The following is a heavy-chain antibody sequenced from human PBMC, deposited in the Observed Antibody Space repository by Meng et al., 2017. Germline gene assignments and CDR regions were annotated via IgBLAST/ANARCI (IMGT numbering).Heavy chain of an antibody. J-gene: IGHJ6*02. D-gene: IGHD2-2*01. CDR1: GGTFSSSA. V-gene: IGHV1-69*13. CDR3: ASDTYCSSTSCYGWGGYYYYGMDV. CDR2: IIPIFGTA. Sequence: SVKVSCKASGGTFSSSAISWVRQAPGQGLEWMGGIIPIFGTANYAQKFQGRVTITADESTSTAYMELSSLRSEDTAVYYCASDTYCSSTSCYGWGGYYYYGMDVWGQGTTVTVSS.